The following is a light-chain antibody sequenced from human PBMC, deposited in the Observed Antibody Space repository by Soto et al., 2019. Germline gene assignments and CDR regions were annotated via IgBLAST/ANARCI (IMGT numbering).Light chain of an antibody. V-gene: IGKV1-39*01. CDR2: AAS. CDR3: QQSYSTPIT. J-gene: IGKJ5*01. CDR1: LSIRSY. Sequence: DIQMTQSPSSLSASVGDRVTITCRASLSIRSYLNWYQQKPGRAPKLLLYAASSLQSGVPSRFSGRGSGTDFTLTISSLQPEDFATYYCQQSYSTPITFGQGTRLEIK.